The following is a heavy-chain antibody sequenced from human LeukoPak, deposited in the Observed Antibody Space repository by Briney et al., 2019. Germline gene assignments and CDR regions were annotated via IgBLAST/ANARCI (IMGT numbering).Heavy chain of an antibody. CDR3: SRLEGGGADYWFGP. J-gene: IGHJ5*02. Sequence: SETLSLTCTVSGGSISSYYWSWIRQPPGKGLEWIGYIYYSGSTNYNPSLKSRVTISVDTSKNQFSLKLSSVTAADTAVYYCSRLEGGGADYWFGPRGQGT. D-gene: IGHD3-16*01. V-gene: IGHV4-59*01. CDR1: GGSISSYY. CDR2: IYYSGST.